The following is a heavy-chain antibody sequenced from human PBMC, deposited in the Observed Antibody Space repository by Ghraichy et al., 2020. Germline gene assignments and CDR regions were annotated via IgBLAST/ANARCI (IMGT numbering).Heavy chain of an antibody. CDR3: AKSLELGSGYDFTADY. CDR2: IKQDGSEK. J-gene: IGHJ4*02. CDR1: GFTFSSYS. Sequence: LSLTCAASGFTFSSYSMSWVRQAPGKGLEWVANIKQDGSEKYYVDSVKGRFTISRDNAKNSLYLQMNSLRPEDTAVYYCAKSLELGSGYDFTADYWGQGTLVIVSS. D-gene: IGHD5-12*01. V-gene: IGHV3-7*01.